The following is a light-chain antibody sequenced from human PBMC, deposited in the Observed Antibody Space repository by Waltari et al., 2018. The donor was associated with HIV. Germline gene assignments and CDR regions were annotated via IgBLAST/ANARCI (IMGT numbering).Light chain of an antibody. CDR3: GTWDSSLSAV. Sequence: QSVLTQPPSVSAAPGQTVTISCSGRRSNIWNNDVSWYQQLPGTAPKLLIYGNNQRPSGTPDLFSGSTSGTSATLGITGLQTGDEADYYCGTWDSSLSAVFGGGTKLTVL. CDR2: GNN. V-gene: IGLV1-51*01. CDR1: RSNIWNND. J-gene: IGLJ3*02.